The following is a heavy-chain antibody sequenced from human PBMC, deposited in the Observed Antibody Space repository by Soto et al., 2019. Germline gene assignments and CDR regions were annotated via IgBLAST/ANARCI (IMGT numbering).Heavy chain of an antibody. CDR2: TSFDGNKN. V-gene: IGHV3-30*18. J-gene: IGHJ6*02. CDR3: AKDQKDYSVSCTYYVPYGMDV. Sequence: QVQLVESGGGVVQPGRSLRLSCVASGFTFSNFGMHWVRQAPGKGLEWVALTSFDGNKNYYADSVKGRFTLSRDNSKNTLYLQMKSLSAEDTALYFCAKDQKDYSVSCTYYVPYGMDVWGQGTTVTVSS. CDR1: GFTFSNFG. D-gene: IGHD3-10*01.